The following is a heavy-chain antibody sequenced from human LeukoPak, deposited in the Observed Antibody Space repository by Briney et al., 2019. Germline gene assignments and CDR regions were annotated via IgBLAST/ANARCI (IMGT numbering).Heavy chain of an antibody. J-gene: IGHJ4*02. CDR3: ARDLRFYDY. Sequence: GGSLRLSCAASGFTSSSDWMSWVRRAPGKGLEWVANIKQDGSEKYYVDSVKGRFTISRDNAKSSLYLQMNSLRAEDTAVYYCARDLRFYDYWGQGTLVTVSS. V-gene: IGHV3-7*01. D-gene: IGHD3-3*01. CDR1: GFTSSSDW. CDR2: IKQDGSEK.